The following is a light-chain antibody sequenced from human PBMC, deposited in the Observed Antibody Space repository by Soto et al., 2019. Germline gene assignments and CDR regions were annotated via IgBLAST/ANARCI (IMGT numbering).Light chain of an antibody. CDR2: GNI. CDR3: QSYDSTLSARYV. V-gene: IGLV1-40*01. CDR1: ISNIGAGYD. J-gene: IGLJ1*01. Sequence: QSVLTQPPSVCGAPGQRVTISCTGSISNIGAGYDVHWYQQRPGTAPKLLIFGNINRPSGVPDRFSGSKSGNSASLAITGLQAEDEADYYCQSYDSTLSARYVFGTGTKVTVL.